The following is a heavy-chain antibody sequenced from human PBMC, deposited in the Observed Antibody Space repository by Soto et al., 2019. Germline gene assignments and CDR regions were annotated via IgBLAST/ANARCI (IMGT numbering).Heavy chain of an antibody. Sequence: GASVKVSCKASGFTFTSYAVQWVRQARGQPLGWIGWIVLGNGNTNYAQTFQGRVTITRDKSTSTAYLDLSRLRSDATAMYYCAARIGNIGWYWLDAWGQGTQVTVSS. V-gene: IGHV1-58*01. CDR2: IVLGNGNT. D-gene: IGHD6-19*01. CDR3: AARIGNIGWYWLDA. J-gene: IGHJ5*02. CDR1: GFTFTSYA.